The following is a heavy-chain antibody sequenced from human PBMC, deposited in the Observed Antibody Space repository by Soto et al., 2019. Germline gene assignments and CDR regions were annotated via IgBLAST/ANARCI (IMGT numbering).Heavy chain of an antibody. J-gene: IGHJ4*02. CDR3: AKDDITIPPLGYFDY. CDR1: GFTFSRYA. Sequence: PGGSLRLSCAASGFTFSRYAMSWVRQAPGKGLEWVSAISGSGGSTYYADSVKGRFTISRDNSENTLYLQMNSLRAEDTAVYYCAKDDITIPPLGYFDYWGQGTLVTVSS. V-gene: IGHV3-23*01. CDR2: ISGSGGST. D-gene: IGHD3-9*01.